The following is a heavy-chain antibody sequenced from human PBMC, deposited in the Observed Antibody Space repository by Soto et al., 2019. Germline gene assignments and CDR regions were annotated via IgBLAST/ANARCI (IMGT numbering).Heavy chain of an antibody. CDR1: GGSISSGGYH. CDR3: ARGVRD. D-gene: IGHD3-10*01. Sequence: QVQLQESGPGLVKPSQTLSLTCTVSGGSISSGGYHWSWIRQHPGKGLEWIGYIYYSGSTSYNPSLKSRVTVSEDTSKNQFSLKLSSVTAADTAVYFCARGVRDWGQGTLVTVSS. J-gene: IGHJ4*02. CDR2: IYYSGST. V-gene: IGHV4-31*03.